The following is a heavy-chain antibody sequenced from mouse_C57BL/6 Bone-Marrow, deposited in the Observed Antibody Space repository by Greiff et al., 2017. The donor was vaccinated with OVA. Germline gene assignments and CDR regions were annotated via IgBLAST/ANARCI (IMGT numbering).Heavy chain of an antibody. CDR1: GYTFTSYW. CDR2: IDPSDSYT. J-gene: IGHJ1*03. Sequence: QVQLQQPGAELVKPGASVKLSCKASGYTFTSYWMQWVKQRPGQGLEWIGEIDPSDSYTNYNQKFKGKATLTVATSSSTAYMQLSSLTSEDSAVYDCARWWLEFHYWDFEGWGTGTTVTVSS. D-gene: IGHD1-1*02. V-gene: IGHV1-50*01. CDR3: ARWWLEFHYWDFEG.